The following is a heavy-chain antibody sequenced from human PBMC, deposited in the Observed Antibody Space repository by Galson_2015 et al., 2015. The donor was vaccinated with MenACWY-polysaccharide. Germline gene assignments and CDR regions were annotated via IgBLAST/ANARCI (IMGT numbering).Heavy chain of an antibody. CDR2: TYYRSKWYN. D-gene: IGHD6-19*01. CDR1: GDSVSSNSAA. V-gene: IGHV6-1*01. J-gene: IGHJ4*02. Sequence: CAISGDSVSSNSAAWSWIRQSPSRGLEWLGRTYYRSKWYNDYAVSVKSRITINPDTSKNQFSLQLNSVTPEDTAVYYCARVAGRDPFDSWGQGTLVTVSS. CDR3: ARVAGRDPFDS.